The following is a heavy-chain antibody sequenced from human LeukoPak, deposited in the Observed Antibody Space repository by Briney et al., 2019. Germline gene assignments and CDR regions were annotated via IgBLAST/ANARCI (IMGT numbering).Heavy chain of an antibody. D-gene: IGHD2-2*01. J-gene: IGHJ4*02. CDR1: GFTFSSYS. V-gene: IGHV3-64*02. Sequence: GGSLRLSCAASGFTFSSYSMHWLRQAPGKGLAYVSAISSNGDNTYYAGSVKGRFTISRDNSKNTLYLQMGSLRVEDMGVYYCAREVDRVFDYWGQGNLVTVSS. CDR3: AREVDRVFDY. CDR2: ISSNGDNT.